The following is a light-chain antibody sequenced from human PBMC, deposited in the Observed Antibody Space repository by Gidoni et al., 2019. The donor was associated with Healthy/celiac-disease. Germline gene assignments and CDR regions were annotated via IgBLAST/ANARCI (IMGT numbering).Light chain of an antibody. CDR1: SRDVGGYNS. CDR2: EVS. CDR3: SSYAGSISVV. J-gene: IGLJ2*01. V-gene: IGLV2-8*01. Sequence: QSALTQPPSASVSPGQSVTISCTGTSRDVGGYNSVSWYQQHPGKAPKLMIYEVSNRPSGVPDRFSGSKSGNTASLTVSGLQAEDEADYYCSSYAGSISVVFGGGTKLTVL.